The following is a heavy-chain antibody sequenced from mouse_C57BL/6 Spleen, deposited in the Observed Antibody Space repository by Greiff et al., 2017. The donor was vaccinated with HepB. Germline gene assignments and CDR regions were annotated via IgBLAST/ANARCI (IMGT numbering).Heavy chain of an antibody. CDR2: IRNKANGYTT. CDR1: GFTFTDYY. V-gene: IGHV7-3*01. D-gene: IGHD1-1*01. Sequence: DVQLVESGGGLVQPGGSLSLSCAASGFTFTDYYMSWVRQPPGKALEWLGFIRNKANGYTTEYSASVKGRFTISRDNSQSILYLQMNALRAEDSATYYCARYITTGFDYWGQGTTLTVSS. J-gene: IGHJ2*01. CDR3: ARYITTGFDY.